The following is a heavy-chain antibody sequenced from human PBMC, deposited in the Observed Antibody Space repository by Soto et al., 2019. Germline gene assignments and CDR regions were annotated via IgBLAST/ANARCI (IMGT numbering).Heavy chain of an antibody. J-gene: IGHJ4*02. V-gene: IGHV3-33*01. CDR2: IWNDGSHA. Sequence: PGGSLRLSCEGSGFPFRSYGIQWVRQAPGKGLEWLGLIWNDGSHAYYADSVKGRFTISRDNSKNTVFLQVSNLRAEDTAVYFCARDQTDSGGYSDSWGQGILVTVSS. D-gene: IGHD2-15*01. CDR3: ARDQTDSGGYSDS. CDR1: GFPFRSYG.